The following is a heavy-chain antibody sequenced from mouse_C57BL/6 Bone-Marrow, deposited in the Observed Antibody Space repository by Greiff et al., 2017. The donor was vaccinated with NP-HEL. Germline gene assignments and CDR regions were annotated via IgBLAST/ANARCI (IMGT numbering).Heavy chain of an antibody. CDR3: ARGYYGSIYAMDY. CDR2: IYPGSGST. J-gene: IGHJ4*01. CDR1: GYTFTSYW. V-gene: IGHV1-55*01. D-gene: IGHD1-1*01. Sequence: VQLQQSGAELVKPGASVKMSCKASGYTFTSYWITWVKQRPGQGLEWIGDIYPGSGSTNYNEKFKSKATLTVDTSSSTAYMQLSSLTSEDSAVYYCARGYYGSIYAMDYWGQGTSVTVSS.